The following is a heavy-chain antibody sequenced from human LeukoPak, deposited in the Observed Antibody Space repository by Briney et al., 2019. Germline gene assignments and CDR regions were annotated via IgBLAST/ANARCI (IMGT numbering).Heavy chain of an antibody. D-gene: IGHD6-19*01. CDR1: GGSISSYY. V-gene: IGHV4-59*12. CDR3: ARAGYSSGWYRLLFDY. J-gene: IGHJ4*02. CDR2: IYYSGST. Sequence: SETLSLTCTVSGGSISSYYWSWIRQPPGKGLEWMGYIYYSGSTNYNPSLKSRVTISVDTSKNQFSLKLSSVTAADTAVYYCARAGYSSGWYRLLFDYWGQGTLVTVSS.